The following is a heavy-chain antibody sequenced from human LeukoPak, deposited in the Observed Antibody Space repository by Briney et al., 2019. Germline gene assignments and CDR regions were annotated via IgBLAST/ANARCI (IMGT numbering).Heavy chain of an antibody. V-gene: IGHV4-59*01. J-gene: IGHJ6*02. CDR1: GGSISSSY. D-gene: IGHD4-11*01. CDR2: MDYSGST. CDR3: ARPQRSTVSYYYYGMDV. Sequence: PSETLSLSCTVSGGSISSSYWSWIRQPPGKGLEWIGYMDYSGSTNYNPSLKSRVTISADTSKNQFSLKLSSVTAADTAVYYCARPQRSTVSYYYYGMDVWGQGTTVTVSS.